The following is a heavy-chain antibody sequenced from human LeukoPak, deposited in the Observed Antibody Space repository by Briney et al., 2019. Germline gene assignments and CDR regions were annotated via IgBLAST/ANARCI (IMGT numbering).Heavy chain of an antibody. CDR3: ARGNNGVGYSYGFGNYFDY. CDR1: GFTVSSNY. J-gene: IGHJ4*02. Sequence: GGSLRLSCAASGFTVSSNYMSWVRQAPGKGLECVSLIYSGGSTYYADSVKGRFTISGDNSKNTLYLQMNSLRAEDTAVYYCARGNNGVGYSYGFGNYFDYWGQGTLVTVSS. CDR2: IYSGGST. V-gene: IGHV3-53*01. D-gene: IGHD5-18*01.